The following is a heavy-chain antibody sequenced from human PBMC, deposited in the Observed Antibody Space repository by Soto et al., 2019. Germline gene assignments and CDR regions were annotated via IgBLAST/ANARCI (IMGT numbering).Heavy chain of an antibody. V-gene: IGHV3-23*01. CDR1: RFTFASYA. CDR3: AFKWTAHPYY. CDR2: ISGSGDST. J-gene: IGHJ4*02. Sequence: EVQLLESGGGLVQPGGSLRLSCAGSRFTFASYAMSWVRQAPGKGLEWVSSISGSGDSTYYADSVNGRFTISRDNSQRTLSLQMNSLRAEDTAVYYCAFKWTAHPYYWGQGTLVTVSS. D-gene: IGHD2-21*02.